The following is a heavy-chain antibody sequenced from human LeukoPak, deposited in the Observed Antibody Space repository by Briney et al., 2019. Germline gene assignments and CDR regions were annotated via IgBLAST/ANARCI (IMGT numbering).Heavy chain of an antibody. J-gene: IGHJ4*02. V-gene: IGHV3-21*01. CDR3: AKDRDTMVRGVGY. CDR2: ISSSSSYI. CDR1: GFTFSSYA. D-gene: IGHD3-10*01. Sequence: GGSLRLSCAASGFTFSSYAMHWVRQAPGKGLEWVSSISSSSSYIYYADSVKGRFTISRDNAKNSLCLQMNSLRAEDTAVYYCAKDRDTMVRGVGYWGQGALVTVSS.